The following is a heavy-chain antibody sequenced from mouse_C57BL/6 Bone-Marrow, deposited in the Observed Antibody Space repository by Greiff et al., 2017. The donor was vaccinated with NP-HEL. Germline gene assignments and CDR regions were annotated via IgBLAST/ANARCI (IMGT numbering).Heavy chain of an antibody. Sequence: EVKLMESGPGLVKPSQSLSLTCSVTGYSITSGYYWNWIRQFPGNKLEWMGYISYDGSNNYNPSLKNRISITRDTSKNQFFLKLNSVTTEDTATYYCAREGDYGSSYCAMDYWGQGTSVTVSS. D-gene: IGHD1-1*01. CDR3: AREGDYGSSYCAMDY. CDR1: GYSITSGYY. J-gene: IGHJ4*01. CDR2: ISYDGSN. V-gene: IGHV3-6*01.